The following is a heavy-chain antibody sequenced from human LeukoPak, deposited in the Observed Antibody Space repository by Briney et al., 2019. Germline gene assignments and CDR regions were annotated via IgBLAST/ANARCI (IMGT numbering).Heavy chain of an antibody. CDR3: TTHIVGASTDDY. V-gene: IGHV3-15*01. CDR1: GFTFSSYS. CDR2: IKSKTDGGTT. Sequence: GGSLRLSCAASGFTFSSYSMNWVRQAPGKGLEWVGRIKSKTDGGTTDYAAPVKGRFTISRDDSKNTLYLQMNSLKTEDTAVYYCTTHIVGASTDDYWGQGTLVTVSS. D-gene: IGHD1-26*01. J-gene: IGHJ4*02.